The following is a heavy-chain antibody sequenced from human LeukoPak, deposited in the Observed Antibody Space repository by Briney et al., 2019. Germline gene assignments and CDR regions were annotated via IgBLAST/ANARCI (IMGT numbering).Heavy chain of an antibody. CDR2: ISSSSSTI. D-gene: IGHD3-10*01. J-gene: IGHJ4*02. V-gene: IGHV3-48*02. CDR3: ARVGYYTSGSYSLDY. CDR1: GFTFSSYS. Sequence: GGSLSLSCAASGFTFSSYSMNWVRLAPGKGLEWDSYISSSSSTIYYADSVRGRFTISRDNAKNSLYLQMNSLRDEDTAMYYCARVGYYTSGSYSLDYWGQGTLVTVSS.